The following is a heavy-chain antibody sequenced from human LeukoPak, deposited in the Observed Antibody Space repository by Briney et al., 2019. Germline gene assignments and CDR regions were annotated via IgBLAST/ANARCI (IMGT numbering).Heavy chain of an antibody. D-gene: IGHD4-17*01. CDR1: GYSISSGYY. CDR3: ARDEDYGVVDY. V-gene: IGHV4-38-2*02. CDR2: IYHSGST. Sequence: SETLSLTCAVSGYSISSGYYWGWIRQPPGKGLEWIGSIYHSGSTYYNPSLKSRVTISVDTSKNQFSLKLSSVTAADTAVYYCARDEDYGVVDYWGQGTLVTVSS. J-gene: IGHJ4*02.